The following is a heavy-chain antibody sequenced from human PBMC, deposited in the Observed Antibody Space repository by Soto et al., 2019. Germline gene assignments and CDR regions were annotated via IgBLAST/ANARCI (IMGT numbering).Heavy chain of an antibody. CDR3: ARLHCDSPNCVPLDP. V-gene: IGHV4-39*01. J-gene: IGHJ5*02. CDR2: IYYSGST. CDR1: GDSISDDTYY. D-gene: IGHD2-2*01. Sequence: SETLSVTCTVSGDSISDDTYYWGWIRQPPGKGLEWIGSIYYSGSTYYNPSLKSRVTMSVDTSKSQLSLKLSSVTAADTAVYYCARLHCDSPNCVPLDPWGQGTLVT.